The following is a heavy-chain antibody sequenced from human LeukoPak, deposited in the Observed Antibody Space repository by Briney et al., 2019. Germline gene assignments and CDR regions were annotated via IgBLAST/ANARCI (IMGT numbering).Heavy chain of an antibody. D-gene: IGHD4-11*01. CDR1: GYTFTRYY. CDR3: ARGGGTVRHYYYYMDV. CDR2: VNPSGGST. Sequence: ASVKVSCKASGYTFTRYYMHWVRQAPGQGLEWMGIVNPSGGSTSYAQKFQGRVTMTRDTSTSTVYMELSSLRSEDTAVYYCARGGGTVRHYYYYMDVWGKGATVTASS. V-gene: IGHV1-46*03. J-gene: IGHJ6*03.